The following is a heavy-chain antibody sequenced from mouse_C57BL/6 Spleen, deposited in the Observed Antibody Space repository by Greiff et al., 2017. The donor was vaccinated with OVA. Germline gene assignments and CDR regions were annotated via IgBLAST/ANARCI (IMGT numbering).Heavy chain of an antibody. CDR3: VRNYGSSYGAMDY. Sequence: DVHLVESGGGLVQPKGSLKLSCAASGFSFNTYAMNWVRQAPGKGLEWVARIRSKSNNYATYYADSVKDRFTISRDDSESMLYLQMNNLKTEDTAMYYCVRNYGSSYGAMDYWGQGTSVTVSS. J-gene: IGHJ4*01. V-gene: IGHV10-1*01. CDR1: GFSFNTYA. D-gene: IGHD1-1*01. CDR2: IRSKSNNYAT.